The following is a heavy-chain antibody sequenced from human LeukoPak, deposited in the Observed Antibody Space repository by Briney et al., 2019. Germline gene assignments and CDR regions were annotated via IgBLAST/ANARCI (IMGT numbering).Heavy chain of an antibody. CDR3: ARNVSAGYFDY. J-gene: IGHJ4*01. Sequence: PSETLSLTCTVSGGSMTGTTYYWAWIRQPPGKGLEWIGSVYYSGSTSYSPSLKSRVTISVDTSKNQFSLRLSSVTAADTAVYYCARNVSAGYFDYWGHGTLVTVSS. D-gene: IGHD2-8*01. CDR1: GGSMTGTTYY. CDR2: VYYSGST. V-gene: IGHV4-39*01.